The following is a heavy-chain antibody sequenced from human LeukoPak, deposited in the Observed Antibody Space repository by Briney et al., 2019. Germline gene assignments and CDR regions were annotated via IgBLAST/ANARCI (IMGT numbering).Heavy chain of an antibody. CDR1: GGSFSGYY. Sequence: SETLSLTCAVYGGSFSGYYWSWIRQPPGKGLEWIGEINHSGSTNYNPSLKTRVTISVDTSKNQFSLKLSSVTAADTAVYYCARESPNNYYYYYYMDVWGKGTTVTVSS. J-gene: IGHJ6*03. V-gene: IGHV4-34*01. CDR3: ARESPNNYYYYYYMDV. CDR2: INHSGST.